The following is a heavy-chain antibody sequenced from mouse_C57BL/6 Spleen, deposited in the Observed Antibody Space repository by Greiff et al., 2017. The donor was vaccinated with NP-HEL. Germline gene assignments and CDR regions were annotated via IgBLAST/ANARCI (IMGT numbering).Heavy chain of an antibody. CDR2: IYPGSGNT. CDR3: ARDRGNYVRFAY. CDR1: GYSFTSYY. V-gene: IGHV1-66*01. J-gene: IGHJ3*01. D-gene: IGHD2-1*01. Sequence: QVQLQQSGPELLKPGASVKISCKASGYSFTSYYIHWVKQRPGQGLEWIGWIYPGSGNTKYNEKFKGKATLTADTSSSTAYMQLSSLTSEDSAVYYCARDRGNYVRFAYWGQGTLVTVSA.